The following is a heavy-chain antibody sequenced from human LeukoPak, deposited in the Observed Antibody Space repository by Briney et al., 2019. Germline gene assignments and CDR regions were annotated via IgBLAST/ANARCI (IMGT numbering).Heavy chain of an antibody. CDR1: GGSFSGYY. J-gene: IGHJ4*02. D-gene: IGHD4-17*01. V-gene: IGHV4-39*01. CDR2: IYYSGST. Sequence: TSETLSLTCAVYGGSFSGYYWGWIRQPPGKGLEWIGSIYYSGSTYYNPSLRSRVTISVDTSKNQFSLKLSSVTAADTAVYYCAGITVTTRYYFDYWGQGTLVTVSS. CDR3: AGITVTTRYYFDY.